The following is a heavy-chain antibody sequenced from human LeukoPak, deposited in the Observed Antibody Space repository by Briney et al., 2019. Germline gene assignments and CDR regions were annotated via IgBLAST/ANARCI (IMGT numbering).Heavy chain of an antibody. CDR3: AKSLCSSTSCGGLFDY. D-gene: IGHD2-2*01. Sequence: GGSLRLSCAASGFTFSSYAMSWVRQAPGKGLEWVSAISGSGGSTYYADSVKGRFTISRDNSKNTLYLQMNSLRAEDTAVYHCAKSLCSSTSCGGLFDYWGQGTLVTVSS. V-gene: IGHV3-23*01. CDR2: ISGSGGST. CDR1: GFTFSSYA. J-gene: IGHJ4*02.